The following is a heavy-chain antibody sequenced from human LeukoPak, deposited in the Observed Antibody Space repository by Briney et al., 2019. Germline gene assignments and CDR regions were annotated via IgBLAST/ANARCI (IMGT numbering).Heavy chain of an antibody. D-gene: IGHD3-3*01. CDR3: AAELKLGDAYFDH. CDR1: GFTFSSSV. CDR2: IVVGHGDT. V-gene: IGHV1-58*02. Sequence: GASVKVSCKASGFTFSSSVMHWVRQTRGQRLEWRGWIVVGHGDTNYAQKFHERFTFTRDMSTSTAYMEVSSLTSEDTATYYCAAELKLGDAYFDHWGQGTLVTVSS. J-gene: IGHJ5*02.